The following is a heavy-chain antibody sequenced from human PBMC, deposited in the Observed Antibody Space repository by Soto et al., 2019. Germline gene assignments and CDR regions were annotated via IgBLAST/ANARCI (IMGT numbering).Heavy chain of an antibody. V-gene: IGHV4-59*01. CDR1: GDSISNSY. CDR2: IYNSVST. J-gene: IGHJ4*02. Sequence: SETLSLTCTVCGDSISNSYWSWIRQPPGKDLEWIAFIYNSVSTNYNPSLKSRVTISVDTSKNQFSLKLNSVTAADTAVYFCARGPPFDYWGQGTLVTVSS. CDR3: ARGPPFDY.